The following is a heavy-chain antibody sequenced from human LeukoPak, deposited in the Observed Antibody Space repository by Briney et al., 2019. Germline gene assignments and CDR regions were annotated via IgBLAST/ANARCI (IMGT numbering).Heavy chain of an antibody. J-gene: IGHJ1*01. V-gene: IGHV4-38-2*02. CDR1: GYSISSGYY. D-gene: IGHD3-22*01. Sequence: PSETLSLTCTVSGYSISSGYYWGWIRQLPGKGLEWIGSIYHSGSTYYNPSLKSRVTISVDTSKNQFSLKLSSVTAADTAVYYCARPSYDSSDYEYFQHWGQGTLVTVSS. CDR3: ARPSYDSSDYEYFQH. CDR2: IYHSGST.